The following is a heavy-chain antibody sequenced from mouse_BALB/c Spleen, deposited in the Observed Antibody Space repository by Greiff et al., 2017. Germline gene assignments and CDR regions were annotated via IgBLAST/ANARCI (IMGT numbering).Heavy chain of an antibody. D-gene: IGHD1-1*02. J-gene: IGHJ4*01. V-gene: IGHV14-1*02. Sequence: VQLQQSGAELVRSGASVKLSCTASGFNIKDYYMHWVKQRPEQGLEWIGWIDPENGNTIYDPKFQGKASITADTSSNTAYLQLSSLTSEDTAVYYCARSRLFYAMDYWGQGTSVTVSS. CDR2: IDPENGNT. CDR1: GFNIKDYY. CDR3: ARSRLFYAMDY.